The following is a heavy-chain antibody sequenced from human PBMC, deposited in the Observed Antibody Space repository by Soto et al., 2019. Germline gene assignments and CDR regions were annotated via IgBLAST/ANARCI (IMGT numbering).Heavy chain of an antibody. CDR2: IIPMFETA. CDR3: ATEGGLGSSGWGVFYYSGMDV. Sequence: GASVKVSCKASGGTFGNFAISWVRQAPGQGLEWMGGIIPMFETANYAQRFQGRVTIIADESTNTVYMYLTGLRSEDAAVYYCATEGGLGSSGWGVFYYSGMDVWGQGTTVTVSS. J-gene: IGHJ6*02. D-gene: IGHD6-19*01. CDR1: GGTFGNFA. V-gene: IGHV1-69*13.